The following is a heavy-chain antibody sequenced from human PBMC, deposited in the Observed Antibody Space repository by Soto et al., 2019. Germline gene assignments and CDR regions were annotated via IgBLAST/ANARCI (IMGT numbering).Heavy chain of an antibody. V-gene: IGHV4-59*01. CDR1: GDSISSYY. CDR2: IHYSGST. J-gene: IGHJ5*02. CDR3: ARGGLAARKGRWYNP. D-gene: IGHD6-6*01. Sequence: KPSETLSLTCTVSGDSISSYYWGWIRQPPGKGLEWIGYIHYSGSTNYNPSLKSRVTIPVDTPKNQFSLKVNSMTAADTAVYYCARGGLAARKGRWYNPWGRGTRVTFPS.